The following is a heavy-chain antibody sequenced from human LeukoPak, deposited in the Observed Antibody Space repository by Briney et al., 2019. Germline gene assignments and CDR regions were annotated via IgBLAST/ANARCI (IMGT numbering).Heavy chain of an antibody. D-gene: IGHD4-11*01. CDR3: ARSTTNFDY. V-gene: IGHV3-48*01. J-gene: IGHJ4*02. CDR1: GFTFSSYG. CDR2: ISSSSSTI. Sequence: PGGSLRLSCAASGFTFSSYGMTWVRQAPGKGLEWVSYISSSSSTIYYADSVKGRFTISRDNAKNSLYLQMNSLRAEDTAVYYCARSTTNFDYWGQGTLVTVSS.